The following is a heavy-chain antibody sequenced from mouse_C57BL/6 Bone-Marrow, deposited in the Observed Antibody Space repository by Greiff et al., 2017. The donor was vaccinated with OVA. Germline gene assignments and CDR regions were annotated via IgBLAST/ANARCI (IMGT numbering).Heavy chain of an antibody. Sequence: VHVKQSGAELVRPGASVKLSCTASGFNIKDDYMHWVKQRPEQGLEWIGWIDPENGDTEYASKFQGKATITADTSSNTAYLQLSSLTSEDTAVYYCTTTGTGYFDVWGTGTTVTVSS. CDR1: GFNIKDDY. CDR2: IDPENGDT. V-gene: IGHV14-4*01. J-gene: IGHJ1*03. D-gene: IGHD4-1*01. CDR3: TTTGTGYFDV.